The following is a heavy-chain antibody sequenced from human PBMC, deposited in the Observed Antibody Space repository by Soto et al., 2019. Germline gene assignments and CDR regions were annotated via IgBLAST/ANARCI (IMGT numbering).Heavy chain of an antibody. Sequence: SETLSLTCTVSGGSISSYYWSWIRQPPGKGLEWIGYIYYSGSTNYNPSLKSRVTISVDTSKNQFSLKLSSVTAADTAVYYCARGLRDVDTAMAHYYYYGMDVWGQGTTVTVSS. CDR2: IYYSGST. J-gene: IGHJ6*02. CDR1: GGSISSYY. V-gene: IGHV4-59*01. CDR3: ARGLRDVDTAMAHYYYYGMDV. D-gene: IGHD5-18*01.